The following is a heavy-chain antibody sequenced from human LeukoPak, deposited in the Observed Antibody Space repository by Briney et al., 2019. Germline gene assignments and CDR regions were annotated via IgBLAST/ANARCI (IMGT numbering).Heavy chain of an antibody. Sequence: SETLSLTCAVYGGSFSGYYWSWIRQPPGKGLEWIGEINHSGSTNYSPSLKSRVTISVDTSKNQFSLKLSSVTAADTAVYYCAREGPYDFWSGRATASNWFDPWGQGTLVTVSS. V-gene: IGHV4-34*01. CDR2: INHSGST. D-gene: IGHD3-3*01. CDR3: AREGPYDFWSGRATASNWFDP. CDR1: GGSFSGYY. J-gene: IGHJ5*02.